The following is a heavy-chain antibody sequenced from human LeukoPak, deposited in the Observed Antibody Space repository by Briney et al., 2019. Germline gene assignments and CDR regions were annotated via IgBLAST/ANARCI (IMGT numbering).Heavy chain of an antibody. Sequence: GGSLRLSCAASGFTFDDYGMSWVRQAPGKGLEWVSGINWNGGSTSYADSVKGRFTISRDNAKNSLYLQMNGLRAEDTALYYCARGTGYEYYDTSGYFYPTINYWGQGTLVTVSS. CDR3: ARGTGYEYYDTSGYFYPTINY. J-gene: IGHJ4*02. V-gene: IGHV3-20*04. D-gene: IGHD3-22*01. CDR1: GFTFDDYG. CDR2: INWNGGST.